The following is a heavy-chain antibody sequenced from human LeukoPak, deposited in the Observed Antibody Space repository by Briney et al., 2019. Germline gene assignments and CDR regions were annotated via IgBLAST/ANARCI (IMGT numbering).Heavy chain of an antibody. Sequence: SEALSLTCTVSGGSISSYYWNWIRQPPGKGLEWIGYMYYSGSSNYNPSLKSRVTISVDTSKNQFSLKLTSVAAADTAVYFCARLSRGSSAGFDYWGQGILVTVSS. CDR3: ARLSRGSSAGFDY. CDR1: GGSISSYY. D-gene: IGHD6-6*01. V-gene: IGHV4-59*01. J-gene: IGHJ4*02. CDR2: MYYSGSS.